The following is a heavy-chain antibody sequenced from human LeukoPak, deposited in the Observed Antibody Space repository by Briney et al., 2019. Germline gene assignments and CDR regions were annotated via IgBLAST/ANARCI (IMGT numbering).Heavy chain of an antibody. J-gene: IGHJ5*02. Sequence: SETLSLTCTVSGRPFDSHYWTWIRQRPGKGLEWIAFIYHSGSAVYSPSLRSRVTMSVDRSKRQFSLNLSSVTAADTAVYYCARGVAVGGTTHFDPWGQGTLVTVSS. CDR3: ARGVAVGGTTHFDP. CDR2: IYHSGSA. CDR1: GRPFDSHY. D-gene: IGHD6-13*01. V-gene: IGHV4-59*08.